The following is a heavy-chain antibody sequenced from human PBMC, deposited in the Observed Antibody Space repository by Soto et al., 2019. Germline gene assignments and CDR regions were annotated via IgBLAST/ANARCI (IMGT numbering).Heavy chain of an antibody. D-gene: IGHD6-13*01. CDR2: ISGSGGST. J-gene: IGHJ6*02. Sequence: QPGGSLRLSCAASGFTFSSYAMSWVRQAPGKGLEWVSAISGSGGSTYYADSVKGRFTISRDNSKNTLYLQMNSLRAEDTAVYYCAKADSSSWEMSGNYYYGMDVWGQGTTVTVSS. CDR3: AKADSSSWEMSGNYYYGMDV. CDR1: GFTFSSYA. V-gene: IGHV3-23*01.